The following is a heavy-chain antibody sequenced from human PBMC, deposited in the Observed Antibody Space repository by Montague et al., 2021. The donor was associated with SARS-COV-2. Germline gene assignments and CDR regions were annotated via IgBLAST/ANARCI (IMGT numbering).Heavy chain of an antibody. CDR3: ARTPVGSKYYFDF. D-gene: IGHD4-11*01. CDR2: TYYRSKWYN. J-gene: IGHJ4*02. CDR1: GDSVSSNIAT. Sequence: CAISGDSVSSNIATWNWIRQSPSRGLEWLGRTYYRSKWYNDYAESVKSRITIDPDTSKHQFSLHLNSVTPEDTAVYYRARTPVGSKYYFDFWGQGTLVTVSS. V-gene: IGHV6-1*01.